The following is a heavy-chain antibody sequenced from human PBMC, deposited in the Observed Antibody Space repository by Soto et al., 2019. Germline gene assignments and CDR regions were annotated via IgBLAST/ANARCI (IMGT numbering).Heavy chain of an antibody. Sequence: PGGSLRRSCAACGFTFSSYEMNWVRQSPGNGLEWVSSIGSSGSTIYYADSVKGRCTISIDNAKNSLYLQMNSLRAEATAVYYCARQKVGYSSSCSAYYYGMDVWARGTTLTVS. J-gene: IGHJ6*02. CDR3: ARQKVGYSSSCSAYYYGMDV. CDR1: GFTFSSYE. CDR2: IGSSGSTI. D-gene: IGHD6-13*01. V-gene: IGHV3-48*03.